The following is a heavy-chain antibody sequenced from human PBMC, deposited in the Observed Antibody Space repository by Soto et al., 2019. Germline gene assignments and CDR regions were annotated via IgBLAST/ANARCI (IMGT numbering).Heavy chain of an antibody. CDR3: ATLSPAIGTSSYYYYGMDV. D-gene: IGHD2-2*01. V-gene: IGHV3-30*03. J-gene: IGHJ6*02. CDR2: ISYDGSNK. CDR1: GFTFSSYG. Sequence: QVQLVESGGGVVQPGRSLRLSCAASGFTFSSYGMHWVRQAPGKGLEWVAVISYDGSNKYYADSVKGRFTISRDNSKNTLYLQMNSRRAEDTAVYYCATLSPAIGTSSYYYYGMDVWGQGTTVTVSS.